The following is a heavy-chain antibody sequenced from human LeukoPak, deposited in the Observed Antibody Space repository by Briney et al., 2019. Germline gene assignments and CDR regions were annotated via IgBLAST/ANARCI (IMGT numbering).Heavy chain of an antibody. Sequence: GGSLRLSCAASGFTFSNYAIHWVRQAPGKGREWVASIRFNGNFYADYVKGRFTISRDNSKSTVSLQMHTLRTEDTALYYCARENWDFDFWGQGTLVTVSS. CDR2: IRFNGN. J-gene: IGHJ4*02. D-gene: IGHD7-27*01. CDR1: GFTFSNYA. V-gene: IGHV3-30*02. CDR3: ARENWDFDF.